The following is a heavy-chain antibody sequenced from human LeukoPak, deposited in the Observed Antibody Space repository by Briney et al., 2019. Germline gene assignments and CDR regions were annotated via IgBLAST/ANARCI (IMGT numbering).Heavy chain of an antibody. CDR1: GYTLSTYT. CDR2: IYAGDGNV. J-gene: IGHJ4*02. Sequence: ASVKVSCKASGYTLSTYTMHWLRQAPGQRPEWMGCIYAGDGNVKYSQNFQARVTITRDTSANTAYLELSSLRSEDTAVYYCAREVAIWGQGTLVTVSS. CDR3: AREVAI. V-gene: IGHV1-3*01. D-gene: IGHD2-15*01.